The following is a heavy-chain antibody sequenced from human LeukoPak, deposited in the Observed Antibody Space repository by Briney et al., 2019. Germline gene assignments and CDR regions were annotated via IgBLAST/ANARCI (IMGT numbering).Heavy chain of an antibody. CDR1: GGSFSGYY. D-gene: IGHD3-22*01. Sequence: MTSETLSLTCAVYGGSFSGYYWSWIRQPPGKGLEWIGEINHSGSTNYNPSLKSRVTISVDTSKNQFSLKLSSVTAADTAVYYCARGGSYYDSSGYCFDYWGQGTLVTVSS. V-gene: IGHV4-34*01. J-gene: IGHJ4*02. CDR2: INHSGST. CDR3: ARGGSYYDSSGYCFDY.